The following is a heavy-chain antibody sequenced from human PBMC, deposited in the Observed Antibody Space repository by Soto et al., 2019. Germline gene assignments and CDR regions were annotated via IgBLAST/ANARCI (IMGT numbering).Heavy chain of an antibody. CDR1: GDSVSSNSAA. CDR2: TYYRSKWYN. J-gene: IGHJ5*02. Sequence: SQTLSLTCAISGDSVSSNSAACNWIRQSPSRGLEWLGRTYYRSKWYNDYAVSVKSRITIHPDTSKNQFSLQLTSVTPDDTAVYYCARGEGNWFDPWGQGTRGTVSS. CDR3: ARGEGNWFDP. V-gene: IGHV6-1*01.